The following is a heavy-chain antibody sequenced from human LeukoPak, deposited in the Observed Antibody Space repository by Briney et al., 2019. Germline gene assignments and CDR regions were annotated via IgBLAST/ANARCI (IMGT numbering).Heavy chain of an antibody. CDR1: GFIFSNYA. CDR3: AKWGDYDILTGYYDYDY. D-gene: IGHD3-9*01. CDR2: IGGRDGGT. Sequence: GASLRLSCAASGFIFSNYAMSWVRQAPGKGLEWVSAIGGRDGGTYYADSVKGRFTVSRDDPKNTLYLQMNTLRVEDTAVYYCAKWGDYDILTGYYDYDYWGHGTLVTVSS. V-gene: IGHV3-23*01. J-gene: IGHJ4*01.